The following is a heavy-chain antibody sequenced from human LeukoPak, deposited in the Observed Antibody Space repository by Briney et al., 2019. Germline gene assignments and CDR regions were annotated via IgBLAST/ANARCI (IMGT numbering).Heavy chain of an antibody. CDR2: TIPIFGTA. J-gene: IGHJ4*02. D-gene: IGHD1-26*01. CDR1: GGTFSSYA. V-gene: IGHV1-69*05. Sequence: ASVKVSCKASGGTFSSYAISWVRQAPGQGLEWMGGTIPIFGTANYAQKFQGRVTITTDESTSTAYMELSSLRSEDTAVYYCARATTLLPSKFYYFDYWGQGTLVTVSS. CDR3: ARATTLLPSKFYYFDY.